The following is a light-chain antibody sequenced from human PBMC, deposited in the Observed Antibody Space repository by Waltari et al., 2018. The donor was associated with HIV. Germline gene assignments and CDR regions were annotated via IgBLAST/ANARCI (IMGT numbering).Light chain of an antibody. J-gene: IGKJ4*01. V-gene: IGKV1-39*01. CDR2: AAS. CDR3: QQSYITPLT. CDR1: QSMRTY. Sequence: DIQMTQSPSYLSASVGDRVTITCRASQSMRTYLNWYQQKPGKAPKVLIYAASSLQSGVPSRFSGSGSGTDFTLTISSLQPEDFATYYCQQSYITPLTFGGGTKVEIK.